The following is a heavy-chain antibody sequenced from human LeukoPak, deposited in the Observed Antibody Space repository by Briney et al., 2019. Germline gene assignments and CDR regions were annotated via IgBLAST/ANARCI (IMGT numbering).Heavy chain of an antibody. Sequence: ASVKVSCKASTYTFTGYYMHWVRQAPGQGLEWMGWINPNSGGTNYAQKFRGRVTMTRDTSISTAYMELSRLRSDDTAVYYCARDREDIVVVPAAPSGAFDIWGQGTMVTVSS. CDR3: ARDREDIVVVPAAPSGAFDI. V-gene: IGHV1-2*02. J-gene: IGHJ3*02. CDR2: INPNSGGT. CDR1: TYTFTGYY. D-gene: IGHD2-2*01.